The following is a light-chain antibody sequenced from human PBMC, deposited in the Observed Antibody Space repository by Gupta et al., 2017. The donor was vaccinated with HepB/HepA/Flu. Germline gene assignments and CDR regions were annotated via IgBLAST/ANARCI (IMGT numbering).Light chain of an antibody. Sequence: DIVLTHSPGTLSLSPGESATLSCRSTQSVSSNNLAWYQQKPGQAPRLLIYGASTRATGIADRFSGSGSATDFTLTISTVEPEDFAVYYCQQYGTSLYTFGQGTNLEI. CDR2: GAS. CDR3: QQYGTSLYT. CDR1: QSVSSNN. V-gene: IGKV3-20*01. J-gene: IGKJ2*01.